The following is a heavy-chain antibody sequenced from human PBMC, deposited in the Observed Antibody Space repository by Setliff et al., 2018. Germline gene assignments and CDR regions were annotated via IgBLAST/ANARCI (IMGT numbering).Heavy chain of an antibody. Sequence: ASVKVSCKASGYTFTGYYMHWVRQAPGQGLEWMGIIDPSGDYTNYAQKFQGRVTMTRDTSTTTVYMELSSLRSDDTAVYYCARAPLESGYYYGQGHYFDYWGQGTLVTVPQ. CDR1: GYTFTGYY. D-gene: IGHD5-18*01. J-gene: IGHJ4*02. CDR3: ARAPLESGYYYGQGHYFDY. V-gene: IGHV1-46*01. CDR2: IDPSGDYT.